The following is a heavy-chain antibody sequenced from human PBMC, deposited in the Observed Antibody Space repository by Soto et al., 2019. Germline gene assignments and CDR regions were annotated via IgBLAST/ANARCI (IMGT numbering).Heavy chain of an antibody. D-gene: IGHD1-1*01. J-gene: IGHJ6*04. CDR2: IWYDGSNK. V-gene: IGHV3-33*01. CDR1: GFTFSSYG. CDR3: ARGRKGNWNRRVGNYYYYGMDV. Sequence: PGGSLRLSCAASGFTFSSYGMHWVRQAPGKGLEWVAVIWYDGSNKYYADSVKGRFTISRDNSKNTLYLQMNSLRAEDTAVYYCARGRKGNWNRRVGNYYYYGMDVWGKGTTVTVSS.